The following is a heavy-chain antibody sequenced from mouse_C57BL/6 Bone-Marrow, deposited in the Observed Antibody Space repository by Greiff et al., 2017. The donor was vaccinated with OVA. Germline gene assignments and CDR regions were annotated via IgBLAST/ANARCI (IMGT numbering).Heavy chain of an antibody. D-gene: IGHD2-1*01. V-gene: IGHV1-78*01. Sequence: VQLLQSDAELVKPGASVKISCKVSGYTFTDHTLHWMKQRPEQGLEWIGYIYPRDGSTTSNENFKGKATLTADKSSSTAYMKRNSLTSGYSAVYYCARDIYYCNSAWFAYWGQGTLVTVSA. J-gene: IGHJ3*01. CDR3: ARDIYYCNSAWFAY. CDR2: IYPRDGST. CDR1: GYTFTDHT.